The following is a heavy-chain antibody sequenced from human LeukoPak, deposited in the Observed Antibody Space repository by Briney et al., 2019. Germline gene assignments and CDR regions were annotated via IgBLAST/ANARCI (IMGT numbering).Heavy chain of an antibody. D-gene: IGHD3-10*01. Sequence: PGGSLRLSCAASGLTISNNFMGWVRQAPGKGLEWVSLIYSGGSTYSADSVKGRFTISRDNYKNTLHLQMNSLRAEDTAVYYCARDTDYYGSGRHGYFDHWGQGTLVTVSS. CDR2: IYSGGST. CDR3: ARDTDYYGSGRHGYFDH. V-gene: IGHV3-66*01. CDR1: GLTISNNF. J-gene: IGHJ1*01.